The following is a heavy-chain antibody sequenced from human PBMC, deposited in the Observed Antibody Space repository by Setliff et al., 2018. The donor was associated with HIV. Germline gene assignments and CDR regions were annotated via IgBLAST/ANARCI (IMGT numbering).Heavy chain of an antibody. J-gene: IGHJ3*02. V-gene: IGHV3-30*02. Sequence: GGSLRLSCAASGFTFSSYGMHWVRQAPGKGLEWVAFLRFDGSNKSYGDSVKGRFTISRDNSKNTLYVQMNSLRAEDTAVYYCASLLWGGWFGGYDAFDIWGQGTMVTVSS. D-gene: IGHD3-10*01. CDR2: LRFDGSNK. CDR3: ASLLWGGWFGGYDAFDI. CDR1: GFTFSSYG.